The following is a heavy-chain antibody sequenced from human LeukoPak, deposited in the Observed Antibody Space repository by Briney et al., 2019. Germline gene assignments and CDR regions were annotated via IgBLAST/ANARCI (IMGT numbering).Heavy chain of an antibody. CDR2: ISSSSSYI. V-gene: IGHV3-21*01. CDR1: GFTFGDYS. D-gene: IGHD1-26*01. J-gene: IGHJ4*02. CDR3: ARDGGSYPD. Sequence: GGSLRLSCTTSGFTFGDYSMSWVRQAPGKGLEWVSSISSSSSYIYYADSVKGRFTISRDNAKSSLYLQMNSLRAEDTAVYYCARDGGSYPDWGQGTLVTVSS.